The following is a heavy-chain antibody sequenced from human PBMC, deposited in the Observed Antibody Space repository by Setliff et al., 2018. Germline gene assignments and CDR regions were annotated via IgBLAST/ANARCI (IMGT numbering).Heavy chain of an antibody. Sequence: GGSLRLSCAASGFTFSSYSMNWVRQAPGKGLEWVSSISSSSSYIYYADSVKGRFTISRDNAKNSLYLQMNRLRAEDTAVYYCAKEYYYDSSGLDYWGQGTLVTVSS. CDR2: ISSSSSYI. D-gene: IGHD3-22*01. J-gene: IGHJ4*02. CDR3: AKEYYYDSSGLDY. V-gene: IGHV3-21*01. CDR1: GFTFSSYS.